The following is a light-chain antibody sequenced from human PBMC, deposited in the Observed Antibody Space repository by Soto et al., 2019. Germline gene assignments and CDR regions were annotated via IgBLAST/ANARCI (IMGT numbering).Light chain of an antibody. CDR2: ETS. CDR3: QQFGNSVYT. CDR1: QSVDNRY. V-gene: IGKV3-20*01. Sequence: EIVLTQSQGTLSVSPGERATLSCRASQSVDNRYLAWYQQKLGQAPRLLIHETSSRATGIPDMVSGSGSGTDFTLTISSLEPEDFAVYYCQQFGNSVYTFGQGTKLEIK. J-gene: IGKJ2*01.